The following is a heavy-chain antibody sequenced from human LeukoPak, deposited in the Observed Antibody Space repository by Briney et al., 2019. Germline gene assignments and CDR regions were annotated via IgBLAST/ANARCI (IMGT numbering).Heavy chain of an antibody. CDR3: VRSRGGNGDFDY. J-gene: IGHJ4*02. CDR2: INPDGSTT. V-gene: IGHV3-74*01. CDR1: GFTFSSYW. Sequence: PGGSLRLSCAASGFTFSSYWMDWVPQAPGKRLVWVSRINPDGSTTTYADSVKGRFTISRDNAKNTLYLQMNSLRAEDTAVYYCVRSRGGNGDFDYWCQGTVVTVSS. D-gene: IGHD4-23*01.